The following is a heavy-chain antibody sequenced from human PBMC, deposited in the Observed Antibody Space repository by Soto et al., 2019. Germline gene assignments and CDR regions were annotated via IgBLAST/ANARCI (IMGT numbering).Heavy chain of an antibody. Sequence: PLETLSLTCAVYGGSFSGYYWSWIRQPPGKGLEWIGEINHSGSTNYNPSLKSRVTISVDTSKNQFSLKLSSVTAADTAVYYCARVTTGTKPHHWCDPWGQGTMGTVSS. D-gene: IGHD1-1*01. CDR1: GGSFSGYY. CDR2: INHSGST. CDR3: ARVTTGTKPHHWCDP. V-gene: IGHV4-34*01. J-gene: IGHJ5*02.